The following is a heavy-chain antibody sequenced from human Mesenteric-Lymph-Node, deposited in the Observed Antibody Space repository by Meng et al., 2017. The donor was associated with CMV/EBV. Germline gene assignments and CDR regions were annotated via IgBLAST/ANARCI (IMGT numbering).Heavy chain of an antibody. J-gene: IGHJ6*02. CDR3: ARVGPYCSSTSCYVDV. Sequence: LSLTCAASGFTFSSYSMNWVRQAPGKGLEWVSYISSSSSTIYYADSVKGRFTISRDNAKNSLYLQMNSLRAEDTAVYYCARVGPYCSSTSCYVDVWGQGTTVTVSS. CDR1: GFTFSSYS. CDR2: ISSSSSTI. V-gene: IGHV3-48*04. D-gene: IGHD2-2*01.